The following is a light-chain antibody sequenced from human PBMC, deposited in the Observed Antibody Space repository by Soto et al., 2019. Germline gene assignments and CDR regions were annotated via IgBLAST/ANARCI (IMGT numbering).Light chain of an antibody. Sequence: ELLFTQSPGTLSLYRGERATLSCSASQSLSSDLAWYQQKPGQAPRLLIFGASNRATGIPDRFSGSGSGTDFTLIINRLEPEDFAVYYCQQCGFSPPITVGQGTRLEIK. V-gene: IGKV3-20*01. CDR3: QQCGFSPPIT. CDR2: GAS. J-gene: IGKJ5*01. CDR1: QSLSSD.